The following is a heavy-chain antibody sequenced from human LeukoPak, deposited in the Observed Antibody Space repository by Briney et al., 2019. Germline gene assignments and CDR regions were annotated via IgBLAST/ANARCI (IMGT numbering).Heavy chain of an antibody. CDR3: ARADYYYDSSGLDY. V-gene: IGHV3-23*01. D-gene: IGHD3-22*01. CDR2: ISGSGGST. Sequence: PGGSLRLSCAASGFTFSSYAMSWVRQAPGKGLEWVSAISGSGGSTYYADSVKGRFTISRDNSKNTLYLQMNSLRAEDTAVYYCARADYYYDSSGLDYWGQGTLVTVSS. CDR1: GFTFSSYA. J-gene: IGHJ4*02.